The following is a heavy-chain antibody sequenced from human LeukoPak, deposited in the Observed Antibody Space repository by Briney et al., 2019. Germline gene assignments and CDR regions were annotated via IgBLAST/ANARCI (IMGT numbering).Heavy chain of an antibody. Sequence: ASVKVSCKASGYTFTSYGISLVRQAPGQGLEWMGWISAYNGNTNYAQKLQGRVTITADESTSTAYMELSSLRSEDTAVYYCARRMVATWYYFDYWGQGTLVTVSS. V-gene: IGHV1-18*01. CDR1: GYTFTSYG. CDR2: ISAYNGNT. J-gene: IGHJ4*02. D-gene: IGHD5-12*01. CDR3: ARRMVATWYYFDY.